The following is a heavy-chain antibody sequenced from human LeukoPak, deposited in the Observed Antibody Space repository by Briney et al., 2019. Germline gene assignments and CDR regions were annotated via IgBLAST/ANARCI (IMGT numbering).Heavy chain of an antibody. CDR2: INHSGST. J-gene: IGHJ4*03. CDR3: AGGRKGYDILTGYYQSHYYFDY. D-gene: IGHD3-9*01. V-gene: IGHV4-34*01. Sequence: PSETLSLTCAVYGGSFSGYYWSWIRQPPGKGLEWIGEINHSGSTNYNPSLKSRVTISVDTSKNQFSLKLSSVTAADTAVYYCAGGRKGYDILTGYYQSHYYFDYWGQGTMVTVSS. CDR1: GGSFSGYY.